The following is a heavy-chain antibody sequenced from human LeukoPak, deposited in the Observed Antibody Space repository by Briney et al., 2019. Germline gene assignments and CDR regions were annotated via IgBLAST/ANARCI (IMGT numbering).Heavy chain of an antibody. CDR2: MNPNSGGA. Sequence: ASVKVSFRASGYTFTIYGISWVRQAPGQGLEWMGWMNPNSGGANYAQKFQGRVTMTRDTSISTAFMELSSLRSDDTAVYYCSRAPDRGYWGQGTLVTVSS. CDR1: GYTFTIYG. D-gene: IGHD7-27*01. J-gene: IGHJ4*02. CDR3: SRAPDRGY. V-gene: IGHV1-2*02.